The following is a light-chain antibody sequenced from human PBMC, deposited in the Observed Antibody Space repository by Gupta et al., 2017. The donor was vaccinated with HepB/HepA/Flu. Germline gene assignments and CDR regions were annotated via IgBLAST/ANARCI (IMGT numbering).Light chain of an antibody. J-gene: IGLJ2*01. V-gene: IGLV2-14*01. CDR1: SGDVGGYNY. CDR3: SSYTTSTLVV. Sequence: QSALTQPASVSGSPGQSITISCTGTSGDVGGYNYVSWYQQHPGEVPKLIIYDVGNRPSGVSDRFSGSQSGNTASLIISGLQAEDEADYYCSSYTTSTLVVFGGGTKVTVL. CDR2: DVG.